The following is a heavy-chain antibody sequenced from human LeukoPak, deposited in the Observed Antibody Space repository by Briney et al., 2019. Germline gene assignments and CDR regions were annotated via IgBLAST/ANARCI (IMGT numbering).Heavy chain of an antibody. D-gene: IGHD6-19*01. J-gene: IGHJ4*02. Sequence: GGSLRLSCAASGFTFSSYAMSWVRQAPGKGLEWVSPISGSGSSTYYADSVKGRFTISRDNSKNTLYLQMNSLRAEDTAVYYCAKGVAVASPYYFDYWGREPWSPSPQ. CDR1: GFTFSSYA. V-gene: IGHV3-23*01. CDR3: AKGVAVASPYYFDY. CDR2: ISGSGSST.